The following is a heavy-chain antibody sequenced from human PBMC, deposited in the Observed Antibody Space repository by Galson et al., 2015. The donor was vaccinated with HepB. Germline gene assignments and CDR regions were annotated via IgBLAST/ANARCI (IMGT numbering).Heavy chain of an antibody. CDR1: GFTFSSYD. Sequence: SLRLSCAASGFTFSSYDLYWVRQAPGKGLGWVAVISYDGSKTYADSVKYRFTIPRDNSKITRYLHLNSLRFEDTSMYYCSKDHQATWEWYFDLWGRGTLVAVSS. J-gene: IGHJ2*01. D-gene: IGHD1-26*01. CDR3: SKDHQATWEWYFDL. V-gene: IGHV3-30*18. CDR2: ISYDGSK.